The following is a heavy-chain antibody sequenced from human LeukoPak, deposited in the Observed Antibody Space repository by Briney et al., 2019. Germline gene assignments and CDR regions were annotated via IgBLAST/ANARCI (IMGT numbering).Heavy chain of an antibody. J-gene: IGHJ4*02. D-gene: IGHD3-22*01. Sequence: GGSLRLSCAASGLTLSSYSMNWVRQAPGKGLAWISFIDSSSRTIFYAESVKGRFTISRDNAKNSLFLQMNSLRAEDTAVYYCARRVPNQVVTDYFDYWGQGTLVTVSS. CDR1: GLTLSSYS. V-gene: IGHV3-48*04. CDR2: IDSSSRTI. CDR3: ARRVPNQVVTDYFDY.